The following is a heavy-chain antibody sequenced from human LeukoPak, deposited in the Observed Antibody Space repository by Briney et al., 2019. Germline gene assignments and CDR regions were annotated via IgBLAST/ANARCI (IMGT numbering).Heavy chain of an antibody. V-gene: IGHV4-39*07. CDR2: IYHSGST. CDR1: GGSISSGSYY. CDR3: ARDDANYYDSSGYYDY. Sequence: PSETLSLTCTVSGGSISSGSYYWSWIRQPPGKGLEWIGSIYHSGSTYYNPSLKSRVTISVDTSKNQFSLKLSSVTAADTAVYYCARDDANYYDSSGYYDYWGQGTLVTVSS. D-gene: IGHD3-22*01. J-gene: IGHJ4*02.